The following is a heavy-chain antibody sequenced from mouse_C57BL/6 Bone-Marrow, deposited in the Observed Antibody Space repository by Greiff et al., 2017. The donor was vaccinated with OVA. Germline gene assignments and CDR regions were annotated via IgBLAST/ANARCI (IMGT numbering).Heavy chain of an antibody. V-gene: IGHV14-4*01. CDR2: IDPENGDT. CDR3: TTMAYYSNYAMDY. Sequence: EVQLQQSGAELVRPGASVKLSCTASGFNIKDDYMHWVKQRPEQGLEWIGWIDPENGDTEYASKFQGKATITADTSSNTAYLQLSSLTSEDTAVYYCTTMAYYSNYAMDYWGQGTSVTVSS. D-gene: IGHD2-5*01. J-gene: IGHJ4*01. CDR1: GFNIKDDY.